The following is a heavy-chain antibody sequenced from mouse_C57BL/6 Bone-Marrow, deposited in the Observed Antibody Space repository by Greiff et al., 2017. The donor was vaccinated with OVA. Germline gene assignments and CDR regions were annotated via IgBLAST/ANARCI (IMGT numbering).Heavy chain of an antibody. J-gene: IGHJ2*01. CDR3: ARDRFDDGPYYFDY. D-gene: IGHD1-2*01. CDR2: ISDGGSYT. CDR1: GFTFSSYA. V-gene: IGHV5-4*01. Sequence: EVMLVESGGGLVKPGGSLKLSCAASGFTFSSYAMSWVRQTPEKRLEWVATISDGGSYTYYPDNVKGRFTISRDNANNNLYLQMSHLKSEDTAMYYCARDRFDDGPYYFDYWGQGTTLTVSS.